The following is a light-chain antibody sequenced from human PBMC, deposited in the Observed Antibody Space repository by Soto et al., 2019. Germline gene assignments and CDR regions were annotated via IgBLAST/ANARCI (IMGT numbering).Light chain of an antibody. V-gene: IGLV3-21*04. CDR3: QVWDSISDHPV. Sequence: SYELTQPPSVSVAPGKTARITCGGNNIGSKSVHWYQQKPGQAPVLVIYYDSDRPSGIPERFSGSNSGNTATLTISRVEAGDEADYYCQVWDSISDHPVFGTGPSSPS. J-gene: IGLJ1*01. CDR1: NIGSKS. CDR2: YDS.